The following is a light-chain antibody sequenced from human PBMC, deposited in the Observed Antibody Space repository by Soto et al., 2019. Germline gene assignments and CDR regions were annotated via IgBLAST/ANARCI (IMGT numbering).Light chain of an antibody. CDR1: QSVSRY. V-gene: IGKV3-11*01. CDR2: DAS. J-gene: IGKJ4*01. CDR3: QQRSDWPST. Sequence: EIVLTQSPATLSLSPGERATLSCRASQSVSRYLAWYQQKPGQAPRLLIYDASNRATGIPARFSGSGSGTDFTITISSLEPEDFAVYYCQQRSDWPSTFGGGTKVQIK.